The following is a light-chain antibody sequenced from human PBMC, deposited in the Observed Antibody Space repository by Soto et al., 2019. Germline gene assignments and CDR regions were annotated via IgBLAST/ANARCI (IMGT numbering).Light chain of an antibody. Sequence: DIQMTQTPSSLSPSVGDRVTITCRASRSISDWLAWYQQKPGKAPELLIFDASNLKSGVSSRFSGSGSGTEFTLTISRLQPDDVATYYCLQYSSHSWTFAQGTKVDI. J-gene: IGKJ1*01. CDR2: DAS. V-gene: IGKV1-5*01. CDR3: LQYSSHSWT. CDR1: RSISDW.